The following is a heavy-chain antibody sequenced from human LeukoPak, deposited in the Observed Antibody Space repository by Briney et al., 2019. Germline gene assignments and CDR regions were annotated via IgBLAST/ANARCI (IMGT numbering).Heavy chain of an antibody. Sequence: GGSLRLSCAASGFTFNNYAMSWVRQAPGEGLEWVSAINGGGDDTKYADSVKGRFTISRDNSKNTLYLQMNSLRAEDTAVYYCAKRRGSGYGNYYYYGMDVWGQGTTVTVSS. CDR1: GFTFNNYA. J-gene: IGHJ6*02. CDR3: AKRRGSGYGNYYYYGMDV. CDR2: INGGGDDT. D-gene: IGHD3-10*01. V-gene: IGHV3-23*01.